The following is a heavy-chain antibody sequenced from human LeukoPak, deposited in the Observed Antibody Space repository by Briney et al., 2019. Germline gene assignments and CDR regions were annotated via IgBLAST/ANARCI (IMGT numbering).Heavy chain of an antibody. Sequence: SETLSLTCAVSGGSISSGGYSWSWIRQPPGKGLEWIGYIYHSGSTNYNPSLKSRVTISVDTSKNQFSLKLSSVTAADTAVYYCARRRCSGGSCYYDYWGQGTLVTVSS. CDR2: IYHSGST. V-gene: IGHV4-30-2*01. CDR1: GGSISSGGYS. J-gene: IGHJ4*02. CDR3: ARRRCSGGSCYYDY. D-gene: IGHD2-15*01.